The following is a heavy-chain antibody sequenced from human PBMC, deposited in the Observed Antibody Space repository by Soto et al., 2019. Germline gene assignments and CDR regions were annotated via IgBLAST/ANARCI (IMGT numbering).Heavy chain of an antibody. V-gene: IGHV3-48*01. CDR1: GFTFSAYS. Sequence: GGSLRLSCAASGFTFSAYSMNWVRQAPGKGLEWVAYISRRSSSIYYADSVKGRFTISRDNANNSLYLQMNSLRAEDTAVYSCARDPTVTSPLYYYMDVWGRGTTVTVSS. D-gene: IGHD4-17*01. J-gene: IGHJ6*03. CDR3: ARDPTVTSPLYYYMDV. CDR2: ISRRSSSI.